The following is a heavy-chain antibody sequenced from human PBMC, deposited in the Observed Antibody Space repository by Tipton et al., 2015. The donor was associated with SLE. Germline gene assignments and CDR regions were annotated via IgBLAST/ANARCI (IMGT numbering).Heavy chain of an antibody. Sequence: LRLSCSVSGGSISSSNYYWSWVRQHPGKGLEWIGYIYYSGSTYYKPSLKNRVTISVDMPKNQLSLKLSSVTAADTAIYYCATLAVGSDKNYYYYYMDVWGKGTSVTVSS. D-gene: IGHD2-21*01. J-gene: IGHJ6*03. CDR2: IYYSGST. CDR1: GGSISSSNYY. CDR3: ATLAVGSDKNYYYYYMDV. V-gene: IGHV4-31*02.